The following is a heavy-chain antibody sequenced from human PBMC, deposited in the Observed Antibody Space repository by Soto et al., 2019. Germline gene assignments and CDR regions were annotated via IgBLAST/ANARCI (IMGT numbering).Heavy chain of an antibody. CDR1: GFTFISYW. CDR2: INGDGSTT. D-gene: IGHD4-17*01. Sequence: EVQLVESGGGLVQPGGSLRLSCEASGFTFISYWMHWVRQAPGKGLVWVSRINGDGSTTDYADSVKGRFTISRDNAKNTLNLQMNSLRAEDTAVYYCARDGPGLPIDYWGQGTLVTVSS. CDR3: ARDGPGLPIDY. V-gene: IGHV3-74*01. J-gene: IGHJ4*02.